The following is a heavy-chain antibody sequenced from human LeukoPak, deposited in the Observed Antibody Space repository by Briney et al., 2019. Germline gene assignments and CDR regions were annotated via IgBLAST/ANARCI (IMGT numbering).Heavy chain of an antibody. Sequence: GASVKVSCKASGYTFTSYGISWVRQAPGQGLEWMGWISAYNGNTNYAQKLQGRVTMTTDTSTSTAYMELRSLRSDDTAVYYCATNRLVRGVIMPPRYWGQGTLVTVSS. V-gene: IGHV1-18*01. CDR2: ISAYNGNT. CDR1: GYTFTSYG. D-gene: IGHD3-10*01. J-gene: IGHJ4*02. CDR3: ATNRLVRGVIMPPRY.